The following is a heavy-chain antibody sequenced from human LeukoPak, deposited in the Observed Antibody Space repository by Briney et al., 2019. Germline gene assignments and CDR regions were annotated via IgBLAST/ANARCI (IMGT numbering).Heavy chain of an antibody. V-gene: IGHV3-33*03. CDR1: GFTFTSYG. Sequence: GGSLRLSCAASGFTFTSYGMHWVRQAPGKGLEWLAMIWYDGSHKKYADSVEGQFSISRDTPKNTLCLQMNSLRADDTAVYYCARGVPIPATHPIDYWGQGSLVTVSS. CDR2: IWYDGSHK. D-gene: IGHD3-10*01. J-gene: IGHJ4*02. CDR3: ARGVPIPATHPIDY.